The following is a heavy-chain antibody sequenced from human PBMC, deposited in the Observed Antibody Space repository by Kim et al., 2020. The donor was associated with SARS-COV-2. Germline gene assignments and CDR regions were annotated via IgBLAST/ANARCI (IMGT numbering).Heavy chain of an antibody. V-gene: IGHV4-31*03. CDR1: GGSISSGGYY. D-gene: IGHD3-10*01. CDR2: IYYSGST. J-gene: IGHJ6*02. Sequence: SETLSLTCTVSGGSISSGGYYWSWIRQHPGKGLEWIGYIYYSGSTYYNPSLKSRVTISVDTSKNQFSLKLSSVTAADTAVYYCARDNYYGSGSRYGMDVWGQGTTVTVSS. CDR3: ARDNYYGSGSRYGMDV.